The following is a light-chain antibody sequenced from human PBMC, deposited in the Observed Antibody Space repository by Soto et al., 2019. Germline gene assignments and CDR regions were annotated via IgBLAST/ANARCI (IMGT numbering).Light chain of an antibody. CDR3: QKYNTPPRT. J-gene: IGKJ1*01. CDR2: EAS. CDR1: QDISDH. V-gene: IGKV1-27*01. Sequence: DFQMTQSPSSLSASVGDRVTITCRASQDISDHLAWYQHKPGKVPKLLIYEASTLQSGVPSRFSGGGFGTDFTLTISSLQPEDVATYYCQKYNTPPRTFGQGTKVELK.